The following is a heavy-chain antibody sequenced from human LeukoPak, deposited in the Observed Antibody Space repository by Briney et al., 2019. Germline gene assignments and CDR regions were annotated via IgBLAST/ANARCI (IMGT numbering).Heavy chain of an antibody. V-gene: IGHV3-23*01. Sequence: PGGSLRLSCAASGFAFSNYAMSWVRQAPGKGLDWVSAIGGSGGSTYYADSVKGRFTISRDNSKNTLYLQMNSLRAEDTAVYYCARDPKSAAMPYDYWGQGTLVTVSS. CDR1: GFAFSNYA. D-gene: IGHD2-2*01. CDR2: IGGSGGST. CDR3: ARDPKSAAMPYDY. J-gene: IGHJ4*02.